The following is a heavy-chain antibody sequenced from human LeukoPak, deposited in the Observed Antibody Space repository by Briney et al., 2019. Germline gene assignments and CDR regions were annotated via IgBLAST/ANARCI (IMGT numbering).Heavy chain of an antibody. CDR1: GLSVINAW. V-gene: IGHV3-15*05. CDR3: LIFPGR. D-gene: IGHD3-3*01. CDR2: TKRRAGGWTT. Sequence: RGFLRLSCEASGLSVINAWMSWVRQAPGQRPEGGGQTKRRAGGWTTGEAAPVEGRVIISRDDSENTLYLQMNSLQIDDTALYYCLIFPGRWGQGTLVTVSS. J-gene: IGHJ4*02.